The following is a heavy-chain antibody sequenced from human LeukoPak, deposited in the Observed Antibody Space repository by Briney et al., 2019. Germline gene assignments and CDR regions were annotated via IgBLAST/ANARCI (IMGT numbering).Heavy chain of an antibody. D-gene: IGHD2-21*01. J-gene: IGHJ3*02. CDR2: ISSSGSTI. Sequence: KPGGSLRLSCAASGFTFSDYYMSWIRQAPGKGLEWVSYISSSGSTIYYADSVKGRFTISRDNAKNSLYLQMNSLRAEDTAVYYCARDLHIDPWGAFDIWGQGTMVTVSS. V-gene: IGHV3-11*04. CDR3: ARDLHIDPWGAFDI. CDR1: GFTFSDYY.